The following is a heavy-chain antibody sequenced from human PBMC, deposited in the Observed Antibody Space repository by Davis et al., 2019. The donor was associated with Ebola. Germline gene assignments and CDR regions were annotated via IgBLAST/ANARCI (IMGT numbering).Heavy chain of an antibody. D-gene: IGHD6-19*01. CDR2: IRYDGSNK. CDR1: GFTFSSYG. CDR3: AKGGPASSVWYGIDV. J-gene: IGHJ6*02. Sequence: GESLKISCAASGFTFSSYGMHWVRQAPGKGLEWVAFIRYDGSNKYYADSVKGRFTISRDNSKNTLYLQMNSLRAEDTAVYYCAKGGPASSVWYGIDVWGQGTTVTVSS. V-gene: IGHV3-30*02.